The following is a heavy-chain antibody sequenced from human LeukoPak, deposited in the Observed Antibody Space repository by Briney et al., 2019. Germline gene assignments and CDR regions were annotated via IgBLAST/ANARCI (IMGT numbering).Heavy chain of an antibody. J-gene: IGHJ4*02. CDR2: IYYSGST. CDR3: ARGSVAGTLGFDY. D-gene: IGHD6-19*01. V-gene: IGHV4-31*03. CDR1: GGSISSGGYY. Sequence: KPSQTLSLTCTVSGGSISSGGYYWSWIRQHPGKGLEWIGYIYYSGSTYYNPSLKSRVTISVDTSKNQFSLKLSSVTAADTAVYYCARGSVAGTLGFDYWGQGTLVTVSS.